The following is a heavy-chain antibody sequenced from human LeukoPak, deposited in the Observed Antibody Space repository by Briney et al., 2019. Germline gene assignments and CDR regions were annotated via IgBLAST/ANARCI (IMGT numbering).Heavy chain of an antibody. J-gene: IGHJ4*02. CDR1: GFTFSSYA. D-gene: IGHD4-23*01. CDR3: ARDRYGRWCFDY. Sequence: GGSLRLSCAASGFTFSSYAMHWVRQAPGKGLEWVAVISYDGSNKYYADSVKGRFTISRDNSKNTLYLQMNSLRAEDTAVYYCARDRYGRWCFDYWGQGTLVTVSS. CDR2: ISYDGSNK. V-gene: IGHV3-30-3*01.